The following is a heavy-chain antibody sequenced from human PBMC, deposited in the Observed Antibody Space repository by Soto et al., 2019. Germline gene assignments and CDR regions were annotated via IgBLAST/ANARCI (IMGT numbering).Heavy chain of an antibody. Sequence: EVQLLESGGGLGQPGGSLRLSCAASGFSFYSYAMTWVRQAPGKGLEWVSSISSRDGKTYYAVSVKGRFTISRDNSKNTLYLQMNSLRADDTAIYFCARGWVQGDNWNEGHYWGQGTLVTVSS. CDR1: GFSFYSYA. J-gene: IGHJ4*02. CDR2: ISSRDGKT. CDR3: ARGWVQGDNWNEGHY. D-gene: IGHD1-20*01. V-gene: IGHV3-23*01.